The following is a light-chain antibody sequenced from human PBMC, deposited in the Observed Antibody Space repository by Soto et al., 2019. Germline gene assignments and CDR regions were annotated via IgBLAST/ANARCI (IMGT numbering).Light chain of an antibody. J-gene: IGKJ1*01. CDR1: QGIKDD. V-gene: IGKV1-17*01. CDR2: VAS. CDR3: LQHNNYPWT. Sequence: IQMTQSPSSLSASVGDRVTITCRASQGIKDDLAWYQQKPGKAPKLLIYVASRLESGVPSRFSGSGFGTEFTLTISGLQSEDFATYYCLQHNNYPWTFGQGTKVDIK.